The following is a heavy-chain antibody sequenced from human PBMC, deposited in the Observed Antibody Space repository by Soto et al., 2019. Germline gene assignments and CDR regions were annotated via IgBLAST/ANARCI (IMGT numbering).Heavy chain of an antibody. Sequence: QVQLVESGGGVVQPGRSLRLSCAASGFTFSSSAMHWVRQAPGKGLEWVTFISNDGSKKYYAGSVKGRFTISRDNSKNTLYLQMNSLRTEDTALYYCARDFGGQMYALVAENAFEFWGQGTMVSVSS. V-gene: IGHV3-30-3*01. J-gene: IGHJ3*01. CDR3: ARDFGGQMYALVAENAFEF. CDR2: ISNDGSKK. D-gene: IGHD2-8*01. CDR1: GFTFSSSA.